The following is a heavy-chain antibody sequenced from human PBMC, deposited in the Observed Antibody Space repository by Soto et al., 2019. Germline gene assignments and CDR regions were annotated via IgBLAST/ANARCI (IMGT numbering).Heavy chain of an antibody. V-gene: IGHV4-31*02. CDR2: IFNSGTT. Sequence: LSLTCSVSGASTVSHYHWTWIRQLPGKGLEWMGYIFNSGTTFYNPSLTSRLSISMDTSGNHFSLELRSVTAADTAVYYCALALGPTTGLDYWGQGTLVTVSS. CDR1: GASTVSHYH. J-gene: IGHJ4*02. CDR3: ALALGPTTGLDY. D-gene: IGHD1-26*01.